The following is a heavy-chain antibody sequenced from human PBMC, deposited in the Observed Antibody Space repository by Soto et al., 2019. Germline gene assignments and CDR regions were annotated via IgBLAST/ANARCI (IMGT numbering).Heavy chain of an antibody. D-gene: IGHD5-12*01. J-gene: IGHJ4*02. V-gene: IGHV3-30*18. CDR1: GFTFRNYV. CDR2: ISSDGSNK. CDR3: TKDRATHRNY. Sequence: HPGGSLRLSCAASGFTFRNYVMHWVRQAPGNGLEWVAVISSDGSNKYYADSVKGRFTISRDNSKNTLYLQMNSLRIEDTAVYYCTKDRATHRNYWGQGTLVTVSS.